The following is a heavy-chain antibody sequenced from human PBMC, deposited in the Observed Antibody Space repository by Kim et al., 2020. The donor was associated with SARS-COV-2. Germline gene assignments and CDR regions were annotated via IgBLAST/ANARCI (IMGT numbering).Heavy chain of an antibody. CDR1: GGSFSGYY. CDR2: INHSGST. CDR3: ARGPYSGYYYGVGFWYFDL. J-gene: IGHJ2*01. Sequence: SETLSLTCAVYGGSFSGYYWSWIRQPPGKGLEWIGEINHSGSTNYNPSLKSRVTISVDTSKNQFSLKLSSVTAADTAVYYCARGPYSGYYYGVGFWYFDLWGRGTLVTVSS. D-gene: IGHD3-22*01. V-gene: IGHV4-34*01.